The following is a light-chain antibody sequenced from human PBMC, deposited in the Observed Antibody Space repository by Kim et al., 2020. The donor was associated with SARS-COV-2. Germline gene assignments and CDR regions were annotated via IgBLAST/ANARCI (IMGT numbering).Light chain of an antibody. J-gene: IGKJ1*01. V-gene: IGKV1-5*03. CDR2: RAS. CDR1: QRISSW. Sequence: SVGNRVTITCRASQRISSWLAWYQQRQGKAPKVLIYRASDLEGGVPSRFSGSVSGTEFTLTISSLQPDDFATYYCQQYNTYPWTFGQGTKVDIK. CDR3: QQYNTYPWT.